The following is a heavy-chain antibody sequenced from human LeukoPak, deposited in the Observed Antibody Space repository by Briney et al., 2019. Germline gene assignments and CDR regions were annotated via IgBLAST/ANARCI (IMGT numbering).Heavy chain of an antibody. CDR2: IYYSGST. CDR3: ARLPAAEVGY. D-gene: IGHD1-26*01. CDR1: GGSISGSSYY. V-gene: IGHV4-39*01. Sequence: SETLSLTCTVSGGSISGSSYYWGWIRQPPGKGLEWIGSIYYSGSTYYNPSLKSRVTISVDTSKNQFSLKLSSVTAADTAVYYCARLPAAEVGYWGQGTLVTVSS. J-gene: IGHJ4*02.